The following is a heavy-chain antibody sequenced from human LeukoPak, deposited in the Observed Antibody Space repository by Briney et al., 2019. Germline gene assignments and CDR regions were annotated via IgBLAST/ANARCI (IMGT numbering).Heavy chain of an antibody. CDR3: ARDGVVAGPWHFDY. J-gene: IGHJ4*02. CDR1: GFTFSSYS. Sequence: PGGSLRLSCAASGFTFSSYSMNWVRQAPGKGLEWISHISSSSSTIYYADSLKGRFTISRDNAKNPLYLQMNSLRAEDTAVYYCARDGVVAGPWHFDYWGQGTLVTVSS. V-gene: IGHV3-48*01. CDR2: ISSSSSTI. D-gene: IGHD2-15*01.